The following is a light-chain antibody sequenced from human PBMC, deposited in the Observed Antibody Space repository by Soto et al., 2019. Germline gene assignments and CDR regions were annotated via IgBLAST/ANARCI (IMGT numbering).Light chain of an antibody. V-gene: IGLV2-11*01. CDR1: SSDVGDYNS. CDR3: CSYVGGYSYV. Sequence: QSALPQPRSVSGSPGQSVTVSCIGTSSDVGDYNSVSWYQQHPGKAPKLMIYDVSKRPSGVPDRFSGSKSGNTASLTISGLQAEDEADYYCCSYVGGYSYVFGIGTKLTVL. CDR2: DVS. J-gene: IGLJ1*01.